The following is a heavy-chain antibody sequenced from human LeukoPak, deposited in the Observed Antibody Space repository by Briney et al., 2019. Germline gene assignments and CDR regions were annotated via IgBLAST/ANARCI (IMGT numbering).Heavy chain of an antibody. Sequence: PSQTLSLTCAVSGGSISRNSYYWTWIRHHPGMGLEWIGYIYNSGSTYYNPSLKSRVTISLDRSRNQFSLDLTSVTAADTAVYYCVVDPRGDALDFWGQGTMVTVSS. D-gene: IGHD3-16*01. CDR3: VVDPRGDALDF. CDR1: GGSISRNSYY. CDR2: IYNSGST. V-gene: IGHV4-31*11. J-gene: IGHJ3*01.